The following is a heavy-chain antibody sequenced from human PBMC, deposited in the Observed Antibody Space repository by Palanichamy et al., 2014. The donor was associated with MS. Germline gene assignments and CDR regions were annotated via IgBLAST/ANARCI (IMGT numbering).Heavy chain of an antibody. CDR2: ISGSGGST. CDR3: AKGGGMVRGVIVFDP. J-gene: IGHJ5*02. D-gene: IGHD3-10*01. CDR1: GFTFSSYA. Sequence: EVRLLESGGGLVQPGGSLRLSCAASGFTFSSYAMSWVRQAPGKGLEWVSAISGSGGSTYYADSVKGRFTISRDNSKNTLYLQMNSLRAEDTAVYYCAKGGGMVRGVIVFDPWGQGTLVTVSS. V-gene: IGHV3-23*01.